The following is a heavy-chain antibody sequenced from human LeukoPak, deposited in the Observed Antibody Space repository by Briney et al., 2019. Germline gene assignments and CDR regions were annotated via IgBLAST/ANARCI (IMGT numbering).Heavy chain of an antibody. CDR1: GGSFSGYY. CDR3: VRGGIVTMVRGVIMPFDP. CDR2: INHSGST. D-gene: IGHD3-10*01. V-gene: IGHV4-34*01. J-gene: IGHJ5*02. Sequence: SETLSLTCAVYGGSFSGYYWSWIRQPPGKGLEWIGEINHSGSTNYNPSLKSRVTISVDTSKNQFSLKLSSVTAADTAVYYCVRGGIVTMVRGVIMPFDPWGQGTLVTVSS.